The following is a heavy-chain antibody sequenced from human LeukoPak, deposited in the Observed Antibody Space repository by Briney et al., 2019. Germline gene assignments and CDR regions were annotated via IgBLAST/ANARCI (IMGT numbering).Heavy chain of an antibody. CDR3: ARPYDTRGYFPDY. J-gene: IGHJ4*02. CDR1: GFTFSSYA. CDR2: ISRGSDHI. Sequence: PGGSLRLSCAASGFTFSSYAMNWDRQAPGKGLEWVSSISRGSDHIFYADSMKGRFTISRDNAKNSLYLQMNSLGAEDTAVYYCARPYDTRGYFPDYWGQGTLVTVSS. D-gene: IGHD3-22*01. V-gene: IGHV3-21*01.